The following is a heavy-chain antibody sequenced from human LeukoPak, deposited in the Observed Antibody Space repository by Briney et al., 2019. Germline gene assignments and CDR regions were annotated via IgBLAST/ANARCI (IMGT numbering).Heavy chain of an antibody. D-gene: IGHD2-15*01. Sequence: ASVKVSCKASGFTFTAFYVHWVRQAPGQGLEWMAWINLNSGGTNYAQKFQGRVTMTRDTSISTAYMELSNLRSDDTAVYYCVTSTGYFNTWGAFDIWGQGTMVTVSS. CDR2: INLNSGGT. J-gene: IGHJ3*02. V-gene: IGHV1-2*02. CDR1: GFTFTAFY. CDR3: VTSTGYFNTWGAFDI.